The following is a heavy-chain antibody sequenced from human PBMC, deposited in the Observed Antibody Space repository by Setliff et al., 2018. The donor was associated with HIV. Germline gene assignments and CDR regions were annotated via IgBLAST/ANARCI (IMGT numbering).Heavy chain of an antibody. CDR2: INHSGST. Sequence: SETLSLTCAVYGGSFSGYYWSWIRQPPGKGLEWIGEINHSGSTNYNPSLKSRVTISVDTSKNQFSLKLSSVTAADTAVYYCARGPGITMVRGTPIWYYYYMDVWGKGTTVTVSS. J-gene: IGHJ6*03. CDR3: ARGPGITMVRGTPIWYYYYMDV. D-gene: IGHD3-10*01. V-gene: IGHV4-34*01. CDR1: GGSFSGYY.